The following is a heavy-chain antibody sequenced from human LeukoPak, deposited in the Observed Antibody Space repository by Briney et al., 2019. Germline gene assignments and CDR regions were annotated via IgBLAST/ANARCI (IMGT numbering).Heavy chain of an antibody. Sequence: QSGGSLRLSCAASGFTFSSYGVYWVRQAPGKGLEWVAVISYDGSNKYYADSVKGRFTISRDNSKNTLYLQMNSLRAEDTAVYYCAKDLRITTLYYYMDVWGKGTTVTVSS. D-gene: IGHD3-10*01. CDR3: AKDLRITTLYYYMDV. V-gene: IGHV3-30*18. CDR2: ISYDGSNK. J-gene: IGHJ6*03. CDR1: GFTFSSYG.